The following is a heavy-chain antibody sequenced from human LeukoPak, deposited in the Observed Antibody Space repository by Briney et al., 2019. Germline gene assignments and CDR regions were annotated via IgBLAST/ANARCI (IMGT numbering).Heavy chain of an antibody. Sequence: SVKVSCKASVGTFSSYAISWVRQAPGQGLEWMGRIIPILGIANYAQKFQGRVTITADKSTSTAYMELSSLRSEDTAVYYCARYCGGDCYSGDDAFDIWGQGTMVTVSS. D-gene: IGHD2-21*02. V-gene: IGHV1-69*04. CDR1: VGTFSSYA. CDR3: ARYCGGDCYSGDDAFDI. J-gene: IGHJ3*02. CDR2: IIPILGIA.